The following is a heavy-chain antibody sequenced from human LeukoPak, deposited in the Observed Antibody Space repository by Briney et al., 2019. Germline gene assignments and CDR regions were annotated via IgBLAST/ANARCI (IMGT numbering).Heavy chain of an antibody. D-gene: IGHD1-1*01. Sequence: SETLSLTCAVSGYSISSGYYWGWIRPPPGKGLEWIGSIYNSGSTYYNPSLKSRVTISVDTSKNQFSLKLRSVTAADTAVYYCAEVERRNYWGQGTLVTVSS. CDR1: GYSISSGYY. CDR2: IYNSGST. J-gene: IGHJ4*02. V-gene: IGHV4-38-2*01. CDR3: AEVERRNY.